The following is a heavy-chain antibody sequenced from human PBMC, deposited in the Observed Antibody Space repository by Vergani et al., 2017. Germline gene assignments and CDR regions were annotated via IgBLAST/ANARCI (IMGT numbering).Heavy chain of an antibody. CDR2: LSGSGLST. Sequence: EVQLLESGGGLVQPGGSLRLSCAAPGFTFSSYAMSWVRQAPGKGLEWVSALSGSGLSTYYADSVKGRFTLSRDNSKNTLYLQMNSLRAGDTAVYYCAKDVSYDPYGLDYWGQGTLVTVSS. V-gene: IGHV3-23*01. J-gene: IGHJ4*02. CDR3: AKDVSYDPYGLDY. D-gene: IGHD5-12*01. CDR1: GFTFSSYA.